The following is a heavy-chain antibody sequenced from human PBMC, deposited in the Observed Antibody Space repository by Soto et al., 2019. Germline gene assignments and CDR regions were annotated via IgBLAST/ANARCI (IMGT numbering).Heavy chain of an antibody. CDR3: ARDKATVGGYNLYDP. D-gene: IGHD3-16*01. CDR1: GGSIRSSHW. CDR2: IYHSGST. J-gene: IGHJ5*02. V-gene: IGHV4-4*02. Sequence: SETLSLTSTVSGGSIRSSHWWSWVRQPPGKGLERIGEIYHSGSTNLDPSFKSRVTLSVDKSKNQFSLKLTSVTAADTAVYYCARDKATVGGYNLYDPWGQGILVTVSS.